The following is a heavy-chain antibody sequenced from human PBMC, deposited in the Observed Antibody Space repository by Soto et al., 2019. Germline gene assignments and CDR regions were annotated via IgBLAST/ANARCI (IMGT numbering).Heavy chain of an antibody. Sequence: ASVKVSCKASGYTFTSYGISWVRQAPGEGLEWMGWISAYNGNTNYAQKLQGRGTMTTDTSTSTAYMELRSLRSDDTAVYYCAAVQGGRASFHFWGPGTLVTVSS. CDR1: GYTFTSYG. CDR3: AAVQGGRASFHF. CDR2: ISAYNGNT. D-gene: IGHD3-3*02. J-gene: IGHJ4*02. V-gene: IGHV1-18*01.